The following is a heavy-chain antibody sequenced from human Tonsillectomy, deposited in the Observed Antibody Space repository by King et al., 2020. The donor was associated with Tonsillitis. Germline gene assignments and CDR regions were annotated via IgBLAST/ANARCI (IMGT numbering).Heavy chain of an antibody. V-gene: IGHV1-18*04. D-gene: IGHD4-17*01. CDR1: GYTFTTYG. Sequence: VQLVESGPEVKKPGASVKVSCKASGYTFTTYGISWVRQAPGQGLEWMGWISTYNGNTNYAQKLHDRVTMTTDTSTSTAYMELRSLTSDDTAVYYCARDGRDYVLFEGWKYWGQGSLVTVSS. CDR2: ISTYNGNT. J-gene: IGHJ4*02. CDR3: ARDGRDYVLFEGWKY.